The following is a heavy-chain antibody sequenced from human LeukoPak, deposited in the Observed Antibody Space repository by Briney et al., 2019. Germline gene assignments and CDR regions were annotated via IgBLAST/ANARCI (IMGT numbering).Heavy chain of an antibody. CDR3: ARGSHRYCSSTSCYPIDAFDI. CDR1: GYTFTGYY. D-gene: IGHD2-2*01. J-gene: IGHJ3*02. CDR2: INPNSGGT. Sequence: GASVKVSCKASGYTFTGYYMHWVRQAPGQGLEWMGWINPNSGGTNYAQKFQGRVTMTRDTSISTAYMKLSRLRSDDTAVYYCARGSHRYCSSTSCYPIDAFDIWGQGTMVTVSS. V-gene: IGHV1-2*02.